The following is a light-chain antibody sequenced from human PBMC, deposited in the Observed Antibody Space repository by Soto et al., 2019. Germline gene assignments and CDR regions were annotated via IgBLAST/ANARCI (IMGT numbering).Light chain of an antibody. CDR1: RSNIGTYT. V-gene: IGLV1-44*01. J-gene: IGLJ2*01. CDR2: TNN. Sequence: QSLLTQPPSASGTPGQRVTISCSGSRSNIGTYTVNWYQHLPGTAPKLLIYTNNQRPSGVPDRFSGSKSGTSASLAISGLQSEDEADYYCAAWDDSLNGLVFGGGTKVTVL. CDR3: AAWDDSLNGLV.